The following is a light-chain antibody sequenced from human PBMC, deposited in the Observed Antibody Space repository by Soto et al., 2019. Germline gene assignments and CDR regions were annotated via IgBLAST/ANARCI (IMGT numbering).Light chain of an antibody. V-gene: IGKV3-20*01. Sequence: EIVLTQSPGTLSLSPGERATLSCRASQSVNFYLAWYQQTPGQAPRLLISDASSRATDVPDRFSGSGSGTDCTLTISRLEPEEFAVYYCQQYGDSPVTFGQGTKVDIK. CDR1: QSVNFY. CDR3: QQYGDSPVT. CDR2: DAS. J-gene: IGKJ1*01.